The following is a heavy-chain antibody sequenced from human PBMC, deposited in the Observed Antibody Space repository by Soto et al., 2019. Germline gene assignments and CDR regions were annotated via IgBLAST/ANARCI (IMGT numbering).Heavy chain of an antibody. CDR2: IKQDGSEK. CDR1: GFTFSSYW. CDR3: AREVMVRRVIYAFDI. Sequence: GESLKISCAASGFTFSSYWMSWVRQAPGKGLEWVANIKQDGSEKYYVDSVKGRFTISRDNAKNSLYLQMNSLRAEDTAVYYCAREVMVRRVIYAFDIWGQGTMVTVSS. J-gene: IGHJ3*02. V-gene: IGHV3-7*01. D-gene: IGHD3-10*01.